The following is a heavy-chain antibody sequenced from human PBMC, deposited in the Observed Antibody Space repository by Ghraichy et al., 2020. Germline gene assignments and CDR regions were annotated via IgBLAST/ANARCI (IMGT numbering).Heavy chain of an antibody. J-gene: IGHJ6*02. CDR1: GGSISSSSYY. CDR3: ARHGRSYGYWRGYYYYGMDV. Sequence: SETLSLTCTVSGGSISSSSYYWGWIRQPPGKGLEWIGSIYYSGSTYYNPSLKSRVTISVDTSKNQFSLKLSSVTAADTAVYYCARHGRSYGYWRGYYYYGMDVWGQGTTVTVSS. CDR2: IYYSGST. D-gene: IGHD5-18*01. V-gene: IGHV4-39*01.